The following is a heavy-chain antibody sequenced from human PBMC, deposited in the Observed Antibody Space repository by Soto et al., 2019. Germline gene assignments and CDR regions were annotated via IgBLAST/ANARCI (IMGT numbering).Heavy chain of an antibody. J-gene: IGHJ1*01. D-gene: IGHD3-9*01. Sequence: ASVKVSCKASGYNFTSSGISWVRQAPGQGLEWMALINPYNGNTNYAQNLQGRVTMTTDTSTSTAYMELRSLKSDDTAVYYCATSLTGPHPAHFKHWGQGTLVTVSS. V-gene: IGHV1-18*01. CDR1: GYNFTSSG. CDR2: INPYNGNT. CDR3: ATSLTGPHPAHFKH.